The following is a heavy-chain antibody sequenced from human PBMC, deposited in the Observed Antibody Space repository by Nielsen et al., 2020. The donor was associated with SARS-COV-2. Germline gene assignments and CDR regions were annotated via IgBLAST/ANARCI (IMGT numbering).Heavy chain of an antibody. V-gene: IGHV3-7*03. J-gene: IGHJ4*02. D-gene: IGHD1-20*01. CDR3: ARDLGDNWNDDLES. CDR1: GFTFSSYW. CDR2: IKQDGSEK. Sequence: GGSLRLSCAASGFTFSSYWMSWVRQAPGKGLEWVANIKQDGSEKYYVDSVKGRFTISRDNAKNPLYLQMNSLRAEDSAVYYCARDLGDNWNDDLESWGQGTLVTVSS.